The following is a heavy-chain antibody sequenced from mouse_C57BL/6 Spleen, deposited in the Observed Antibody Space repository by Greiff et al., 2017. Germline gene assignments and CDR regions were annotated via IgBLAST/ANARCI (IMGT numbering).Heavy chain of an antibody. D-gene: IGHD1-1*01. V-gene: IGHV2-3*01. CDR3: AKLSTVYAMDY. Sequence: VKLVASGPGLVAPSQSLSITCTVSGFSLTSYGVSWVRQPPGQGLEWLGVIWGDGSTNYHSALISRLRISKDNSKSQVFLKLNSLQTDDTATYYCAKLSTVYAMDYWGQGTSVTVSS. J-gene: IGHJ4*01. CDR2: IWGDGST. CDR1: GFSLTSYG.